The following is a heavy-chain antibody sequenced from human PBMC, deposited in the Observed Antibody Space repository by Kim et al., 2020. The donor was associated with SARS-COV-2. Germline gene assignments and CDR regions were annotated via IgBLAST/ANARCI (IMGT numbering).Heavy chain of an antibody. CDR3: ARYGSGWYNYYYYYGMDV. J-gene: IGHJ6*02. V-gene: IGHV1-18*01. D-gene: IGHD6-19*01. Sequence: ASVKVSCKASGYTFTSYGISWVRQAPGQGLEWMGWISAYNGNTNYAQKLRGRVTMTTDTSTSTAYMELRSLRSDDTAVYYCARYGSGWYNYYYYYGMDVWGQGTTVTVSS. CDR2: ISAYNGNT. CDR1: GYTFTSYG.